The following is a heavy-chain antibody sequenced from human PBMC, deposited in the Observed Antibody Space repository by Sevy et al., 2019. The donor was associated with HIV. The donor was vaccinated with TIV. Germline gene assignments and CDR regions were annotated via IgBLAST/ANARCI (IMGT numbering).Heavy chain of an antibody. CDR3: ARGDYYGSLYYFDY. CDR1: GFTFNYHF. V-gene: IGHV3-21*01. CDR2: ISSASSYI. D-gene: IGHD3-10*01. Sequence: GGCLRLCCAASGFTFNYHFMNWVRQVPGKGLEWVSYISSASSYINYSDSVKGRFTISRDNAKNLVFLEMNNLRPEDTAVYFCARGDYYGSLYYFDYWGQGTLVTVSS. J-gene: IGHJ4*02.